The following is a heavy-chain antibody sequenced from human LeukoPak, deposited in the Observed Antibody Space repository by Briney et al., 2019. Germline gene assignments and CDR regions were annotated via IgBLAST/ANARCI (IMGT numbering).Heavy chain of an antibody. CDR3: ARDQEGFDY. Sequence: ASVKVSCKASGYTFTSNYIHWVRQAPGQGLEWMGMIYPRDGSTSYAQRFQGRVTVTRDTSTSTVHMELSGLRSEDTAVYYCARDQEGFDYWGQGTLVTVSS. J-gene: IGHJ4*02. CDR2: IYPRDGST. CDR1: GYTFTSNY. V-gene: IGHV1-46*01.